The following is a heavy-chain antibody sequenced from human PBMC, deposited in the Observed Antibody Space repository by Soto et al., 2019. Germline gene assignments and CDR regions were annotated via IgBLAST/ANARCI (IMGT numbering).Heavy chain of an antibody. Sequence: QVQLVESGGGVVQPGRSLRLSCAASGFTFSSYGMHWVRQAPGKGLEWVAVISYDGSNKYYADSVKGRFTISRDNSKNTLSRQMNSLRGEDTAVYYCAKDHRLGGGYSYGALGWYFDLWGRGTLVTVSS. CDR1: GFTFSSYG. D-gene: IGHD5-18*01. V-gene: IGHV3-30*18. CDR3: AKDHRLGGGYSYGALGWYFDL. J-gene: IGHJ2*01. CDR2: ISYDGSNK.